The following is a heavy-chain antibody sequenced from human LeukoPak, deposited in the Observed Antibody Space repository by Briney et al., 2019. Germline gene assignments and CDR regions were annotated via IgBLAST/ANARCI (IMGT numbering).Heavy chain of an antibody. CDR3: ARERGFGLFNWFDP. V-gene: IGHV4-61*08. CDR2: IYYSGST. CDR1: GFSISSGGYY. J-gene: IGHJ5*02. D-gene: IGHD3-10*01. Sequence: SETLSLTCTVSGFSISSGGYYWSWIRQPPGKGLEWIGYIYYSGSTNYNPSLKSRVTISVDTSKNQFSLKLSSVTAADTAVYYCARERGFGLFNWFDPWGQGTLVTVSS.